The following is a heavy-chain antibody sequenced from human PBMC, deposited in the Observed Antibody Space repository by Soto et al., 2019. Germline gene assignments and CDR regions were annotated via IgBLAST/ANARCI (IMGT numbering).Heavy chain of an antibody. J-gene: IGHJ6*02. CDR1: GGSFSGYY. CDR2: INHSGST. Sequence: SETLCLTCAVDGGSFSGYYWSWICQPPGKGLEWIGEINHSGSTNYNPSLKSRVTTSVDTSKNQFSLKLSSVTAADTAVYYCARGGVVPAAMNPYGMDVWGQGTTVTVSS. D-gene: IGHD2-2*01. CDR3: ARGGVVPAAMNPYGMDV. V-gene: IGHV4-34*01.